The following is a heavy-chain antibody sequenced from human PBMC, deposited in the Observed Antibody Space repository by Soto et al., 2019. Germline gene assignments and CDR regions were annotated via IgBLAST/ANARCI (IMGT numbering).Heavy chain of an antibody. CDR3: ASEVDTALGWFDP. Sequence: QVQLQESGPGLVKPSQTLSLTCTVSGGSISSGGYYWSWIRQHPVKGLEWIGYIYYSGSTYYNPYLKIRVTISVDTSKNQFSLKLSSVTAADTAVYYCASEVDTALGWFDPWGQGTLVTVSS. CDR1: GGSISSGGYY. D-gene: IGHD5-18*01. J-gene: IGHJ5*02. CDR2: IYYSGST. V-gene: IGHV4-31*03.